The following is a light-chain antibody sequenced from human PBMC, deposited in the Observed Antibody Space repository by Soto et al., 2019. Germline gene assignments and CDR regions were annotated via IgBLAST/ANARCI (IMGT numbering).Light chain of an antibody. J-gene: IGKJ4*02. CDR3: QKYNSATRT. V-gene: IGKV1-27*01. Sequence: IQLTQCPASLSASGGDRVTFTCRTSQEVXIYLVWYQQKPGEAPNFLXDAAYSLQRGGPSRFSGSGSGTDFTLTISSLQPEDVAAYYCQKYNSATRTFGGGTKVDIK. CDR2: AAY. CDR1: QEVXIY.